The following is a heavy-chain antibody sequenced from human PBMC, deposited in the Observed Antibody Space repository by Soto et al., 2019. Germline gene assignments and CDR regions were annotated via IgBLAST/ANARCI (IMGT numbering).Heavy chain of an antibody. D-gene: IGHD3-22*01. CDR1: GDSVSSNSAA. CDR3: ARGYYYDSTQDFYYYGMDV. V-gene: IGHV6-1*01. CDR2: TYYRSKWYN. Sequence: SETLSLTCAISGDSVSSNSAAWNWIRQSPSRGLEWLGRTYYRSKWYNDYAVSVKSRITINPDTSKNQFSLQLNSVTPEDTAVYYCARGYYYDSTQDFYYYGMDVWGQGTTVTVSS. J-gene: IGHJ6*02.